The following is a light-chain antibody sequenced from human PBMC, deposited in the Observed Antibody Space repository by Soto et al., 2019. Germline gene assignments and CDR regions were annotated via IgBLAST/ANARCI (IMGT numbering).Light chain of an antibody. V-gene: IGKV3-15*01. Sequence: EIVMTQSPATLSVSPGERATLSCRASQSVSSYLAWYQQKPGQAPRLLIYGASTRATAFPARFSGSGSGTEFTLTISSLQSEDFAVYYCQQYNNWPRTFGQGTKVEIK. J-gene: IGKJ1*01. CDR1: QSVSSY. CDR3: QQYNNWPRT. CDR2: GAS.